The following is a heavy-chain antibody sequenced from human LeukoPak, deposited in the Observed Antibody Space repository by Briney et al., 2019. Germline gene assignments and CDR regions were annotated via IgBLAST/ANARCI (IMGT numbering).Heavy chain of an antibody. CDR3: ARGGYSYGYIDY. J-gene: IGHJ4*02. CDR2: INHSGST. V-gene: IGHV4-34*01. Sequence: SETLSLTCGGYGGSFSGYYWSWIRQPPGKGLEWSGEINHSGSTNYNPSLKSRVTISVDTSKNQFSLKLSSVTAADTAVYYCARGGYSYGYIDYWGQGTLVTVSS. CDR1: GGSFSGYY. D-gene: IGHD5-18*01.